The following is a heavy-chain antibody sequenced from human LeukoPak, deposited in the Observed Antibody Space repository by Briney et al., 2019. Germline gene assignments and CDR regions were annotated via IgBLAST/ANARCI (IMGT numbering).Heavy chain of an antibody. Sequence: SETLSLTCTVSGGSISSYYWSWIRQPPGKGLEWIGYIHYSGNPYYNPSLKSRVTISVDTSKNQFSLKLSSVTAADTAVYYCASSPGRYCSGGSCYSGTYYFDYWGQGTLVTVSS. CDR1: GGSISSYY. CDR3: ASSPGRYCSGGSCYSGTYYFDY. D-gene: IGHD2-15*01. J-gene: IGHJ4*02. CDR2: IHYSGNP. V-gene: IGHV4-59*12.